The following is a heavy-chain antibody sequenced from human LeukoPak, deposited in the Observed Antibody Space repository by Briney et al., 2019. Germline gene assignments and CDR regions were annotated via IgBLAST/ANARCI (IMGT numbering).Heavy chain of an antibody. CDR1: DDSFSSHY. J-gene: IGHJ5*02. CDR2: ISYSGST. CDR3: ARGDIVAERGTAKPSRVWFDP. D-gene: IGHD5-12*01. Sequence: SETLSLTCTVSDDSFSSHYWTWIRQPPGKGLEWIGYISYSGSTNYNPSLKSRVTISVDTSKNQFSLKLSSVTAADTAVYYCARGDIVAERGTAKPSRVWFDPWGQGTLVTVSS. V-gene: IGHV4-59*11.